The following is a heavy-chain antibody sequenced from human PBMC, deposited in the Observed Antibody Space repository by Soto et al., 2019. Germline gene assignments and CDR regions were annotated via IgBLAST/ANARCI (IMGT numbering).Heavy chain of an antibody. CDR2: SIHILGTA. J-gene: IGHJ5*02. D-gene: IGHD2-2*02. V-gene: IGHV1-69*01. Sequence: RSPVKVSRKGVGGTLSGYPSSWGRKAPEKGLEWMGGSIHILGTANYAQKFQGRVTITPDESTSTAYMELSSLRSEDTAVYYCALGIVVVPAAIPQNWFDPWGQGTLVTVSS. CDR3: ALGIVVVPAAIPQNWFDP. CDR1: GGTLSGYP.